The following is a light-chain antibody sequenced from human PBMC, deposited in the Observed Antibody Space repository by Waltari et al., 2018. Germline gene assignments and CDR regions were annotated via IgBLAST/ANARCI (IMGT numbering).Light chain of an antibody. CDR2: EVS. CDR3: SSYTSSSTWV. J-gene: IGLJ3*02. V-gene: IGLV2-14*01. CDR1: SSDVGGYNY. Sequence: QSALTQPASVSGSPGQSITISCTGTSSDVGGYNYVSWNQQHPGKAPKLMNYEVSNRPSGVSNRFSGSKSGNTASLTISGLQAEDEADYYCSSYTSSSTWVFGGGTKLTVL.